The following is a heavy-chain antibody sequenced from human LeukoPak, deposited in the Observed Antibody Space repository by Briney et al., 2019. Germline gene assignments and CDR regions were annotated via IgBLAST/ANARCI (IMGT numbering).Heavy chain of an antibody. CDR3: AKGWDVDTAIDY. D-gene: IGHD5-18*01. Sequence: GGSLRLSCAASGFTFNSYGMHWVRQAPGKGLEWVAFIQYDGTNKFYADSVKGRFTVSRDNSKNTLYLQMNSLRAEDTAMYYCAKGWDVDTAIDYWGQGTLVTVSS. J-gene: IGHJ4*02. CDR2: IQYDGTNK. CDR1: GFTFNSYG. V-gene: IGHV3-30*02.